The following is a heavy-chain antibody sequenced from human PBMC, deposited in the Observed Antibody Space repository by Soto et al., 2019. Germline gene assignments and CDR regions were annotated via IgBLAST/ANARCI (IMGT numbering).Heavy chain of an antibody. CDR2: IDPRDSYV. Sequence: GESLKISCTGFGYTFNTFWISWVRQMPGKGLEWVGRIDPRDSYVNYSPSFQGHVTISADKSISTAYLQWGSLKASDTAMYYCARLYCTTSTCDSWFDPWGQGTLVTVSS. J-gene: IGHJ5*02. CDR1: GYTFNTFW. V-gene: IGHV5-10-1*01. CDR3: ARLYCTTSTCDSWFDP. D-gene: IGHD2-2*01.